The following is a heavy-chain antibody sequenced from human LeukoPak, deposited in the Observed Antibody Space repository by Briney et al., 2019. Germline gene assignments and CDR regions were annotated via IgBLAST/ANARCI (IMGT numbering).Heavy chain of an antibody. Sequence: ASVKVSCKASGYTFTNYFMHWVRQAPGQGLEWMGIINPRGGSTGYAQKFQGRITMTTAMSTRTVYMELSSLESEDTAVYYCARRDCVGDCYSNWFDPWGQGTLVTVSS. CDR2: INPRGGST. CDR3: ARRDCVGDCYSNWFDP. D-gene: IGHD2-21*02. CDR1: GYTFTNYF. V-gene: IGHV1-46*01. J-gene: IGHJ5*02.